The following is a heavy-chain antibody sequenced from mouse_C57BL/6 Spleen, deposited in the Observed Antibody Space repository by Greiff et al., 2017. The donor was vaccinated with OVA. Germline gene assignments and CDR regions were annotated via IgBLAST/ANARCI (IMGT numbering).Heavy chain of an antibody. D-gene: IGHD2-3*01. V-gene: IGHV3-6*01. J-gene: IGHJ1*03. CDR1: GYSITSGYY. CDR3: ARDLDDGYWYFDV. CDR2: ISYDGSN. Sequence: ESGPGLVKPSQSLSLTCSVTGYSITSGYYWNWIRQFPGNKLEWMGYISYDGSNNYNPSLKNRISITRDTSKNQFFLKLNSVTTEDTATYYCARDLDDGYWYFDVWGTGTTVTVSS.